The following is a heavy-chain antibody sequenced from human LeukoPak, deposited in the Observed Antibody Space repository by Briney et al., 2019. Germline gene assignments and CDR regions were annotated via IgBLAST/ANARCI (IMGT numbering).Heavy chain of an antibody. CDR3: ARGLWNFWSGYFDY. D-gene: IGHD3-3*01. CDR2: IYYSGST. J-gene: IGHJ4*02. CDR1: GGSISSYY. V-gene: IGHV4-59*08. Sequence: SETLSLTCTVSGGSISSYYWSWIRQPPGKGLEWIGYIYYSGSTNYNPSLKSRVTISVDTSKNQFSLKLSSVTAADTAVYYCARGLWNFWSGYFDYWGQGTLVTVSS.